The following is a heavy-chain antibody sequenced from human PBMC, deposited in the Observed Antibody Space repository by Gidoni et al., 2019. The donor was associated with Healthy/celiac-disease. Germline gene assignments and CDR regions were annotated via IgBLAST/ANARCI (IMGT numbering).Heavy chain of an antibody. CDR3: ARYDFWTRGFDP. Sequence: QVQLQESGPGLVKPSETLSLTCTVSGGSISSYYWSWIRQPPGKGLEWIGYIYYSGSTNYNPSLKSRVTISVDTSKNQFSLKLSSVTAADTAVYYCARYDFWTRGFDPWGQGTLVTVSS. D-gene: IGHD3-3*01. V-gene: IGHV4-59*01. J-gene: IGHJ5*02. CDR2: IYYSGST. CDR1: GGSISSYY.